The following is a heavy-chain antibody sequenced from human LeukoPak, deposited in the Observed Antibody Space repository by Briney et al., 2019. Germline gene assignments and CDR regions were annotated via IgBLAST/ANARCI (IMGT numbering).Heavy chain of an antibody. D-gene: IGHD4-11*01. J-gene: IGHJ4*02. CDR3: ARLYSRNTFDY. CDR1: GFTFSSFW. Sequence: AGGSLRLSCAASGFTFSSFWMSWVRQAPGKGLEWVANIKQDESEKYFVGSVKGRFTISRDNAKNSLYLQMSSLRAEDTAVYYCARLYSRNTFDYWGQGTLVTVSS. V-gene: IGHV3-7*01. CDR2: IKQDESEK.